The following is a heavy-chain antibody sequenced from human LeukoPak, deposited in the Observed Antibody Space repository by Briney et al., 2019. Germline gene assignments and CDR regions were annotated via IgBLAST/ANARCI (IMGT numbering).Heavy chain of an antibody. CDR3: ARGPRRLWYDY. Sequence: KPSETLSLTCAVYGGSFSGYYWSWIRQPPGKGLEWIGEINHSGSTNCNPSLKSRVTISVDTSKNQFSLKLSSVTAADTAVYYCARGPRRLWYDYWGQGTLVTVSS. CDR2: INHSGST. CDR1: GGSFSGYY. V-gene: IGHV4-34*01. D-gene: IGHD5-18*01. J-gene: IGHJ4*02.